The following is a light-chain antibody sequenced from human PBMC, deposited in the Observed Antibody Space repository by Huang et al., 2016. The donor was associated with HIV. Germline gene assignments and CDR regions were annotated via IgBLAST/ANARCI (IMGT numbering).Light chain of an antibody. J-gene: IGKJ5*01. CDR3: QQHSYWPIT. Sequence: DIVLTQSPATLSLSPGERATVSCRARQSVSTFLAWYQHKPGQAPRLLIFDASNRASCVPARFSGTGSGTDFTLTISSLEPSDVAVYYCQQHSYWPITFGRGTRLEI. V-gene: IGKV3-11*01. CDR2: DAS. CDR1: QSVSTF.